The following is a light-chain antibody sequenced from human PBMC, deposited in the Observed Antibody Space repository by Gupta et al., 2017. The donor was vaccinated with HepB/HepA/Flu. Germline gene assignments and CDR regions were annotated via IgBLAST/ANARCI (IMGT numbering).Light chain of an antibody. J-gene: IGKJ4*01. Sequence: DIQMTQSPSTLSASIGDRVTITCRASHSISDWLAWYQQKPGKAPKLLIYKASSLESGVPSRFSGSGSGTEFTLTICSLQPDDFATYYCHQYNSYSLTFGGGTKVEIK. CDR2: KAS. CDR3: HQYNSYSLT. V-gene: IGKV1-5*03. CDR1: HSISDW.